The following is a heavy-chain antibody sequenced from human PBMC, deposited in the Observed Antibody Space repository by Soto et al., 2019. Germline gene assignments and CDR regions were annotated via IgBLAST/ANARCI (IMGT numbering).Heavy chain of an antibody. CDR1: GYTFSNYP. D-gene: IGHD3-16*01. CDR3: ASDGAKDRRNEGFEI. V-gene: IGHV1-3*01. CDR2: INVGNGDT. Sequence: QVQLVQSGAEVKTPGSSVRLSCKASGYTFSNYPIHWVRQDPGQRHEWVAWINVGNGDTKYSQQFQGRVTLTRDTAALTAYLELSGLRSEELAVYYFASDGAKDRRNEGFEIWGQGTMVTVSS. J-gene: IGHJ3*02.